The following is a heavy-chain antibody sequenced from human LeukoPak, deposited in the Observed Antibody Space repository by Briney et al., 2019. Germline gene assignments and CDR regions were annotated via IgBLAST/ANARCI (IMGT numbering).Heavy chain of an antibody. CDR2: IIPSFGTP. V-gene: IGHV1-69*06. CDR3: ARVLITSANWFDP. CDR1: GGTFSSYT. Sequence: SVKVSCKASGGTFSSYTISWVRQAPGQGLEWMGGIIPSFGTPNYAQKFQGRVTITADKSTSTAYMELSSLRSEDTAVYYCARVLITSANWFDPWGQGTLVTVSS. J-gene: IGHJ5*02. D-gene: IGHD1-14*01.